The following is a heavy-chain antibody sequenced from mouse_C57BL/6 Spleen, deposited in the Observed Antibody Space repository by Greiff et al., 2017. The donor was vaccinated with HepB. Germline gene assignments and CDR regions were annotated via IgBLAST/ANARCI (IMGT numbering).Heavy chain of an antibody. D-gene: IGHD2-1*01. Sequence: VQLQQSGPELVKPGASVKISCKASGSAFSSSWMNWVKQRPGKGLEWIGRIYPGDGDTNYNGKFKGKATLTADNSSSTAYMQLSSLTSEESAVYFCARWELPYAMDYWGQGASDTVSS. V-gene: IGHV1-82*01. CDR1: GSAFSSSW. J-gene: IGHJ4*01. CDR3: ARWELPYAMDY. CDR2: IYPGDGDT.